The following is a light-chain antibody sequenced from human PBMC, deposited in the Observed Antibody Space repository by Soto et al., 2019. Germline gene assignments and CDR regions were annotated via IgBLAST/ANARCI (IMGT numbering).Light chain of an antibody. CDR2: DAS. V-gene: IGKV3-11*01. CDR3: QQRSNWVLT. J-gene: IGKJ4*01. CDR1: QNVRSY. Sequence: AQGRATLSLSPGERATLSCRASQNVRSYLAWYQQKPGQAPRLLISDASDRATGIPARFSGSGSGKDFTLTIDSLEPEDSAVYYCQQRSNWVLTFGGGTKV.